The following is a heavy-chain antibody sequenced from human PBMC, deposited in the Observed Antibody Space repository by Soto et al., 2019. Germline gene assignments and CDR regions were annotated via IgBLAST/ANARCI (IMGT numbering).Heavy chain of an antibody. D-gene: IGHD2-21*02. V-gene: IGHV4-61*01. CDR2: ISYSGST. Sequence: SETLSLTCTVSGGSVSSGSYYWSWIRQPPGKGLEWIGQISYSGSTNYNPSLKSRVTISVDTSKNQFSLELSSVTAADTAVYYCARDFCGGDCSDDYYYYAMDVWGQGTTVTVSS. CDR1: GGSVSSGSYY. CDR3: ARDFCGGDCSDDYYYYAMDV. J-gene: IGHJ6*02.